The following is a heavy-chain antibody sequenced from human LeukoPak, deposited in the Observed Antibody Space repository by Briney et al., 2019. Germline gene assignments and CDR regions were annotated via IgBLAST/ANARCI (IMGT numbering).Heavy chain of an antibody. CDR3: AGNDYDILTGSSYY. V-gene: IGHV4-38-2*02. CDR1: GYSISSGYY. D-gene: IGHD3-9*01. Sequence: SETLSLTCTVSGYSISSGYYWGWIRQPPGKGLEWIGSIYHSGSTYYNPSLKSRVTISVDTSKNQFSLKLSSVTAADTAVYYCAGNDYDILTGSSYYWGQGTLVTVSS. CDR2: IYHSGST. J-gene: IGHJ4*02.